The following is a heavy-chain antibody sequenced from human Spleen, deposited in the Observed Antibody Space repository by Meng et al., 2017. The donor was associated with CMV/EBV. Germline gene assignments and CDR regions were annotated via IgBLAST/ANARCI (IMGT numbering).Heavy chain of an antibody. V-gene: IGHV3-30-3*01. CDR2: ISYDGSNK. J-gene: IGHJ5*02. CDR1: GFPFTTYA. CDR3: TTYRVAVAGNWFDP. D-gene: IGHD6-19*01. Sequence: ASGFPFTTYAMPWVRQAPGKGLAWVAVISYDGSNKYYADSVTGRFTISRDNSQNTLYLEVSSLRPEDTALYYCTTYRVAVAGNWFDPWGQGTLVTVSS.